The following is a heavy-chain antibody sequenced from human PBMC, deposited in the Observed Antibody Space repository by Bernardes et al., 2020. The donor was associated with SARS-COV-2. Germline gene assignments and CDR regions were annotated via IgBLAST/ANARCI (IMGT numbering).Heavy chain of an antibody. CDR3: ARDVGGADWRFGFDV. CDR2: ISGGGMYI. Sequence: GGSLRLSCAASGFTFSNYLLSWFRQAPGKGLEWVSSISGGGMYIYYGDAVRGRFTTSRDNTRKSVFLQMESLSAEDTAVYYCARDVGGADWRFGFDVWGPGTMVHVS. J-gene: IGHJ3*01. D-gene: IGHD2-21*02. CDR1: GFTFSNYL. V-gene: IGHV3-21*01.